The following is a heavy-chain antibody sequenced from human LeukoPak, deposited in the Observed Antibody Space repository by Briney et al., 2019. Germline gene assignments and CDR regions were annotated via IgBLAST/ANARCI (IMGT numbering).Heavy chain of an antibody. V-gene: IGHV1-46*01. CDR1: GYTFTSYY. Sequence: ASVKVSCKASGYTFTSYYMHWVRQAPGQGLEWMGIINPSGGSTSYAQKFQGRVTMTRNTSISTAYMELSSLRSEDTAVYYCARGRGSGSYYYYYYMDVWGKGTTVTISS. CDR2: INPSGGST. D-gene: IGHD3-10*01. J-gene: IGHJ6*03. CDR3: ARGRGSGSYYYYYYMDV.